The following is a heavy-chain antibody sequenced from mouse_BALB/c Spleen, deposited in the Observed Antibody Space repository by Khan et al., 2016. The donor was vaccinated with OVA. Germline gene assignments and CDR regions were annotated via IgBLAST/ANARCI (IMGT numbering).Heavy chain of an antibody. CDR2: ISSGSSTI. CDR3: ARSGGNFHWYFDV. J-gene: IGHJ1*01. Sequence: EVELVESGGGLVQPGGSRKLSCAASGFTFSSFGIHWVRQAPKKGLEWVAYISSGSSTIYYVDTVKGRFTISRDIPKNPLFLQMTSLRSEDTAMYYCARSGGNFHWYFDVWGAGTSVNVSS. V-gene: IGHV5-17*02. CDR1: GFTFSSFG. D-gene: IGHD2-1*01.